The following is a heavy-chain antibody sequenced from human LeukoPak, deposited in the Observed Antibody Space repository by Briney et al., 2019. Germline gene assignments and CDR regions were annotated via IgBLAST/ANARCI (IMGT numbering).Heavy chain of an antibody. D-gene: IGHD3-9*01. V-gene: IGHV1-69*06. CDR2: IIPIFGTA. Sequence: SVKVSCKASGGTFSSYAISWVRQAPGQGLEWMGGIIPIFGTANYAQKFQGRVTITVDKSTSTAYMELSSLRSEDTAVYYCARDRSHPDYDILTGKWFDPWGQGTLVTVSS. CDR3: ARDRSHPDYDILTGKWFDP. CDR1: GGTFSSYA. J-gene: IGHJ5*02.